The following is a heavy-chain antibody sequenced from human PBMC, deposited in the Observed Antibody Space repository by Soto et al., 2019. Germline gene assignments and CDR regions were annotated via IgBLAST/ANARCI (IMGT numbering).Heavy chain of an antibody. CDR2: ISAYNGNT. J-gene: IGHJ6*02. CDR3: ARDSIIVVVPAAIRPAYYCYGMDV. CDR1: GYTFTSYG. D-gene: IGHD2-2*01. Sequence: ASVKVSCKASGYTFTSYGISWVRQAPGQGLEWMGWISAYNGNTNYAQKLQGRVTMTTDTSTSTDYMELRSLRSDDTAVYYCARDSIIVVVPAAIRPAYYCYGMDVWRQGTTVTVSS. V-gene: IGHV1-18*04.